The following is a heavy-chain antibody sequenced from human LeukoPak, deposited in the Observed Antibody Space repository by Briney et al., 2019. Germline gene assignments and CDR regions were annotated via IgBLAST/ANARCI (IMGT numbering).Heavy chain of an antibody. CDR2: IYYSGST. Sequence: PSETLSLTCTVSGGSISSSSYYWGWIRQPPGKGLEWIGSIYYSGSTYYNPSLKSRVTISVDTSKNQFSLKLSSVTAADTAVYYCARHGYCSSTSCYKNWFDPWGQGTLVTVSS. CDR1: GGSISSSSYY. CDR3: ARHGYCSSTSCYKNWFDP. V-gene: IGHV4-39*01. D-gene: IGHD2-2*02. J-gene: IGHJ5*02.